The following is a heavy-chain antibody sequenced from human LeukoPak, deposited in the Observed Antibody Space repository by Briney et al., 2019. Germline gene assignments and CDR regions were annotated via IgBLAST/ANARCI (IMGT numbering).Heavy chain of an antibody. Sequence: ASVKVSCKASGYTFTGYYMHWVRQAPGQGLGWMGWINPNSGGTNYAQKFQGRVTMTRDTSISTAYMELSRLRSDDTAVYYCASWSPDTAMVRVDYWGQGTLVTVSS. CDR1: GYTFTGYY. V-gene: IGHV1-2*02. CDR2: INPNSGGT. J-gene: IGHJ4*02. D-gene: IGHD5-18*01. CDR3: ASWSPDTAMVRVDY.